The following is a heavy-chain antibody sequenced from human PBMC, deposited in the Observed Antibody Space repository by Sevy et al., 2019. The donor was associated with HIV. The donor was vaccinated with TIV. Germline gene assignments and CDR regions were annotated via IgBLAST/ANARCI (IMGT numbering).Heavy chain of an antibody. CDR3: ARDVTWRGYYDSSGYYRGYYYYGMDV. D-gene: IGHD3-22*01. CDR2: ISAYNGNT. Sequence: ASVKVSCKASGYTFTSYGISWVRQAPGQGLEWMGWISAYNGNTNYAQKIQGRVTMTTDTSTGTAYMELRSLRSDDTAVYYCARDVTWRGYYDSSGYYRGYYYYGMDVWGQGTTVTV. V-gene: IGHV1-18*01. CDR1: GYTFTSYG. J-gene: IGHJ6*02.